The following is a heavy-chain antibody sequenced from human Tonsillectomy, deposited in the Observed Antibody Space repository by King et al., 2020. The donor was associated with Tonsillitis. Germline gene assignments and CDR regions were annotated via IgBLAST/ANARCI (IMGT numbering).Heavy chain of an antibody. CDR3: ARAIRGSGSYLFDY. Sequence: VQLVESGGGLVQPGGSLRLSCAASGFTVSSNYMSWVRQAPGKGLEWVSLIYSGGSTFYADSVKGRFTISRENSNNRLYLQMKSLRADDSAVYYCARAIRGSGSYLFDYWGRGTLVTVSS. D-gene: IGHD3-10*01. CDR2: IYSGGST. V-gene: IGHV3-66*01. J-gene: IGHJ4*02. CDR1: GFTVSSNY.